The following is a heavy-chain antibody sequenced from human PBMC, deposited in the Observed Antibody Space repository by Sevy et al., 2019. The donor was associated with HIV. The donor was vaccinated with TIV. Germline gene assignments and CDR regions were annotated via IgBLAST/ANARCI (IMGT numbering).Heavy chain of an antibody. D-gene: IGHD6-19*01. Sequence: GGSLRLSCVASGFTFDDHAMHWVRQPPGKGLEWVSGISWNSGFVGFADSVKGRFTIARDNTKKSLYLQMTSLRPEEKAFYYCGKERAHRAVAATGGDDFDYWGQGTLVTVSS. CDR1: GFTFDDHA. J-gene: IGHJ4*02. V-gene: IGHV3-9*01. CDR2: ISWNSGFV. CDR3: GKERAHRAVAATGGDDFDY.